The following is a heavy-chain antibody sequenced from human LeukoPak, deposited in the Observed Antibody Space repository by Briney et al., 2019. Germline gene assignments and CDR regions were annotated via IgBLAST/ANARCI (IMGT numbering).Heavy chain of an antibody. CDR3: ARGAYGSGSYGDNWFDP. D-gene: IGHD3-10*01. J-gene: IGHJ5*02. CDR2: ILYDGTNK. V-gene: IGHV3-30*04. Sequence: GGSLRLSCAASGFTFNNYAVHWVRQAPSKGLEWVAGILYDGTNKYYADSVKGRFTISRDNSKNTLYLQMNSLRAEDTAVYYCARGAYGSGSYGDNWFDPWGQGTLVTVSS. CDR1: GFTFNNYA.